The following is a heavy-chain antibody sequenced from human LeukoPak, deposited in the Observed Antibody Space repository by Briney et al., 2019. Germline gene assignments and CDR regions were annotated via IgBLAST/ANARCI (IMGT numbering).Heavy chain of an antibody. J-gene: IGHJ4*02. CDR3: AKPEHITMIIVAPNGYSDF. Sequence: PGGSLRLSCTGSGFTFSRYAMVWVRQAPGKGLEWVSGVSSSGGSTYYADSVKGRFTISRDNSKNTVYLQMNSLRAEDTAVYYCAKPEHITMIIVAPNGYSDFWGQGTLVTVSS. CDR2: VSSSGGST. D-gene: IGHD3-22*01. CDR1: GFTFSRYA. V-gene: IGHV3-23*01.